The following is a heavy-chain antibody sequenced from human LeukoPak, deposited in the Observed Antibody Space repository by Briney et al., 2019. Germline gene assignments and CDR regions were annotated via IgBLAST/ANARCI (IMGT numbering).Heavy chain of an antibody. CDR2: IYHSGST. Sequence: SETLSLTCAVSGYSISSGYYWGWIRQPPGKGLEWIGSIYHSGSTYYNPSLKSRVTISVDTSKNQFSLKLSSVTAADTAVYYCARGPLMMADWFDPWGQGTLVTVSS. CDR3: ARGPLMMADWFDP. J-gene: IGHJ5*02. V-gene: IGHV4-38-2*01. D-gene: IGHD5-24*01. CDR1: GYSISSGYY.